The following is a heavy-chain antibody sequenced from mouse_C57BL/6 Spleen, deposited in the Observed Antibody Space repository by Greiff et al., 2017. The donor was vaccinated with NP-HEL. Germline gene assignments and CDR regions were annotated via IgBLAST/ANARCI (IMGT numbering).Heavy chain of an antibody. D-gene: IGHD4-1*01. Sequence: QVQLKQSGAELVKPGASVKLSCKASGYTFTSYWMHWVKQRPGQGLEWIGMIHPNSGSTNYNEKFKSKATLTVDKSSSTAYMQLSSLTSEDSAVYYCARWDWAQAMDYWGQGTSVTVSS. CDR3: ARWDWAQAMDY. CDR1: GYTFTSYW. CDR2: IHPNSGST. J-gene: IGHJ4*01. V-gene: IGHV1-64*01.